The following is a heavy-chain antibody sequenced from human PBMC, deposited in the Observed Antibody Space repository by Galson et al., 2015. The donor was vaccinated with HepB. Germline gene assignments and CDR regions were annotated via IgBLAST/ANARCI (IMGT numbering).Heavy chain of an antibody. CDR3: ARSQEEFGEAPQQRYYYYGMDV. CDR1: GGTFSSYA. Sequence: SVKVSCKASGGTFSSYAISWVRQAPGRGLEWMGGIIPIFGTANYAQKFQGRVTITADESTSTAYMELSSLRSEDTAVYYCARSQEEFGEAPQQRYYYYGMDVWGQGTTVTVSS. J-gene: IGHJ6*02. D-gene: IGHD3-10*01. CDR2: IIPIFGTA. V-gene: IGHV1-69*13.